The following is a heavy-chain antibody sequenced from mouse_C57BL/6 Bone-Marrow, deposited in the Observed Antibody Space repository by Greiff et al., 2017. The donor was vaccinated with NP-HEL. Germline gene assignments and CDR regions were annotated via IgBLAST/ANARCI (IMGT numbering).Heavy chain of an antibody. J-gene: IGHJ2*01. Sequence: QVQQQQPGAELVKPGASVKLSCKASGYTFTSYWMQWVKQRPGQGLEWIGEIDPSDSYTNYNQKFKGKATLTVDTSSSTAYMQLSSLTSEDSAVYYCARCYYYGSSYGYWGQGTTLTVSS. D-gene: IGHD1-1*01. CDR1: GYTFTSYW. CDR3: ARCYYYGSSYGY. CDR2: IDPSDSYT. V-gene: IGHV1-50*01.